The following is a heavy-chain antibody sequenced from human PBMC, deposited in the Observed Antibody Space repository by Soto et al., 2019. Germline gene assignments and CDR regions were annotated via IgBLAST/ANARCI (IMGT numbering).Heavy chain of an antibody. J-gene: IGHJ6*02. Sequence: EVPLVESGGGLVQPGGSLSLSCEASGFTFRTYDMHWVRQGTGKGLEWVSGISAAGDPDYADSVEGRFTISRENAQNSFFLQMNSLRVGDTAVYYCARTDRDFYGLDVWGQGTKVIVSS. CDR3: ARTDRDFYGLDV. CDR1: GFTFRTYD. V-gene: IGHV3-13*05. CDR2: ISAAGDP.